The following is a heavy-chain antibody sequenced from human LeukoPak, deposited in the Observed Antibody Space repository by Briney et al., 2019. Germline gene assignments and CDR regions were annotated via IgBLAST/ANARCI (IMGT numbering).Heavy chain of an antibody. CDR1: GGSISSYY. CDR3: ARDSNYDSENWFDP. Sequence: SETLSLTCTVSGGSISSYYWSWIRQPPGKGLERIGYIYYSGSTNYNPSLKSRVTISVDTSKNLFSLKLSSVTAADTAVYYCARDSNYDSENWFDPWGQRTLVTVSS. J-gene: IGHJ5*02. D-gene: IGHD3-22*01. V-gene: IGHV4-59*01. CDR2: IYYSGST.